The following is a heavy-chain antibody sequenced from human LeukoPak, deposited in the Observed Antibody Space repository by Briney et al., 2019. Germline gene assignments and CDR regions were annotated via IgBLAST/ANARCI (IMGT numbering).Heavy chain of an antibody. D-gene: IGHD3-10*01. J-gene: IGHJ4*02. CDR1: GFTFNHYW. CDR3: AKDRGGSYYYGSGYGYYFDY. CDR2: ISGSGGST. Sequence: GGSLRLSCAASGFTFNHYWMTWVRQAPGKGLEWVSAISGSGGSTYYADSVKGRFTISRDNSKNTLYLQMNSLRAEDTAVYYCAKDRGGSYYYGSGYGYYFDYWGQGTLVTVSS. V-gene: IGHV3-23*01.